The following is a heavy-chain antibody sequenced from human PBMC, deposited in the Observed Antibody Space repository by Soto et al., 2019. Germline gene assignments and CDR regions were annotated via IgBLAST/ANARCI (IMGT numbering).Heavy chain of an antibody. CDR1: GFTFSSYA. V-gene: IGHV3-30-3*01. D-gene: IGHD6-13*01. CDR2: ISYDGSNK. CDR3: ARDRGSSSSWYGYYYYYYGMDV. J-gene: IGHJ6*02. Sequence: GGSLRLSCAASGFTFSSYAMHWVRQAPGKGLEWVAVISYDGSNKYYADSVKGRFTISRDNSKNTLYLQMNSLRAEDTAVYYCARDRGSSSSWYGYYYYYYGMDVWGQGTTVTVSS.